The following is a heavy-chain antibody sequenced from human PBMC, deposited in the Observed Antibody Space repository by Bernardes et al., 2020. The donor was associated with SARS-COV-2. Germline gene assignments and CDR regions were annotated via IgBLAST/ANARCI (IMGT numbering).Heavy chain of an antibody. D-gene: IGHD3-22*01. CDR2: IRKYGSTI. CDR1: GFTFSDFE. CDR3: ARELVNYYYGDFDY. J-gene: IGHJ4*02. Sequence: GGSLRLSCVASGFTFSDFEMNWVRQAPGKGLEWVSYIRKYGSTIYYADSVKGRFTVSRDDAKNSLYLQMNSLRAEDTAVYYCARELVNYYYGDFDYWGQGNLVTVSS. V-gene: IGHV3-48*03.